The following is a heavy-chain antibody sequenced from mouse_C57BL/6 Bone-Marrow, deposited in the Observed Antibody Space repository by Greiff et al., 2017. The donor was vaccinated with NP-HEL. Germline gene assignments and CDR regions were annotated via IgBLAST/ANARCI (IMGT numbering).Heavy chain of an antibody. D-gene: IGHD3-2*02. V-gene: IGHV1-81*01. CDR1: GYTFTSYG. CDR2: IYPRSGNT. Sequence: QVHVKQSGAELARPGASVKLSCKASGYTFTSYGISWVKQRTGQGLEWIGEIYPRSGNTYYNEKFKGKATLTADKSSSTAYMELRSLTSEDSAVYFCTAQATLYYAMDYWGQGTSVTVSS. CDR3: TAQATLYYAMDY. J-gene: IGHJ4*01.